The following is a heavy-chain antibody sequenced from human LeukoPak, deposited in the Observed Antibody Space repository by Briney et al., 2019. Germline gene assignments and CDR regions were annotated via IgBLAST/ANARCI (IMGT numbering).Heavy chain of an antibody. CDR1: GFTFSSYE. V-gene: IGHV3-48*03. J-gene: IGHJ4*02. D-gene: IGHD2-8*01. CDR2: ISSSGSTI. CDR3: ARDYGVTPTGY. Sequence: GGSLRLSCAASGFTFSSYEMNWVRQAPGKGLEWVSHISSSGSTIYYADSVKGRFTISRDNAKNSLYLQMNSLRAEDTAVYYCARDYGVTPTGYWGQGTLVTVSS.